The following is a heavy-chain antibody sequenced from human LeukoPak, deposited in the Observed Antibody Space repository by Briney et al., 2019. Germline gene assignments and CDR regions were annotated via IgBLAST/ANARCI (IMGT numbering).Heavy chain of an antibody. Sequence: PGGSLRLSCAASGFTFSNAWMSWVRQAPGKGLEWVGLIKSKIDAGTTDYAAPVKGRFTISRDDSINTLYLQMDSLKTEDTAVYYCTTPPNYGDYSFFHYWGQGTLVTVSS. CDR2: IKSKIDAGTT. J-gene: IGHJ4*03. CDR3: TTPPNYGDYSFFHY. V-gene: IGHV3-15*01. D-gene: IGHD4-17*01. CDR1: GFTFSNAW.